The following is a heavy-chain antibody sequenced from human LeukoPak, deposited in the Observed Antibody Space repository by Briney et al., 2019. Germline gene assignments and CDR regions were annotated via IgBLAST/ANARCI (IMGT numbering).Heavy chain of an antibody. CDR2: ISYDGSNK. Sequence: PGRSLRLSCAASGFTFSSYGMHWVRQAPGKGLEWVAGISYDGSNKYYADSVKGRFTISRDNSKNTLYLQMNSLRAEDTAVYYCAKDQVDIVVVPAAIDTYYYYGMDVWGQGTTVTVSS. D-gene: IGHD2-2*02. V-gene: IGHV3-30*18. CDR3: AKDQVDIVVVPAAIDTYYYYGMDV. J-gene: IGHJ6*02. CDR1: GFTFSSYG.